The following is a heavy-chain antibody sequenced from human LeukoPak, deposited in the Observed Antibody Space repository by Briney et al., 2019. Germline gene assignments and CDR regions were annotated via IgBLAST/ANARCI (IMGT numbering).Heavy chain of an antibody. Sequence: NPSETLSLTCTVSGDSISSYYWNWLRQPPGRGLEWLGYIHYSGSTTYNPSLKSRVTLSVDMSKNLFSLKLSSVTAADTAVYYCARNERYCSSTSCNFDYWGQGTLVTVSS. D-gene: IGHD2-2*01. CDR1: GDSISSYY. J-gene: IGHJ4*02. CDR2: IHYSGST. V-gene: IGHV4-59*01. CDR3: ARNERYCSSTSCNFDY.